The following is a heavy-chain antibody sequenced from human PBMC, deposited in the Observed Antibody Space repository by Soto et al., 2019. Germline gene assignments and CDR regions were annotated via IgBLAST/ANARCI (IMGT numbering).Heavy chain of an antibody. J-gene: IGHJ4*02. CDR3: ARDVLPLRYFDY. Sequence: ASVEVSCKASGYTFTSYYMHWVRQAPGQGLEWMGIINPSGGSTSYAQKFQGRVTMTRDTSTSTVYMELSSLRSEDTAVYYCARDVLPLRYFDYWGQGTLVTVSS. CDR2: INPSGGST. CDR1: GYTFTSYY. V-gene: IGHV1-46*01. D-gene: IGHD4-17*01.